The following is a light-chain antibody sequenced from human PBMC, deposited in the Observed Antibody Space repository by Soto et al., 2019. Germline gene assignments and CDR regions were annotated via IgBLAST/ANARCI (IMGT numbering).Light chain of an antibody. J-gene: IGLJ3*02. V-gene: IGLV4-60*03. CDR3: ETWDSKSWV. CDR2: LEGTGDY. CDR1: SGHSSYT. Sequence: QAVVTQSSSASASLRSSVKLTCTLSSGHSSYTIAWHQQQPGKAPRYLMKLEGTGDYNKGSGVPDRFSASGSGADRYLSISNLQSEDEADYYCETWDSKSWVFGGGTKVTVL.